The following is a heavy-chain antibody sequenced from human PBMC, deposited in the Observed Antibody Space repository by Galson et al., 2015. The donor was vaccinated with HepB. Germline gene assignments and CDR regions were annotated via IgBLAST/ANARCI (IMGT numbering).Heavy chain of an antibody. Sequence: LSLTCTVSGDSINSYYWSWIRQPPGKGLEWMGYIYYTGTTNYNPSLKSRVTMSVDTSQNQISLKLTSVTAADTAVYYCAREGYYSRGYYYNWLDPWGQGTLVTVSS. CDR3: AREGYYSRGYYYNWLDP. V-gene: IGHV4-59*01. D-gene: IGHD3-22*01. J-gene: IGHJ5*02. CDR2: IYYTGTT. CDR1: GDSINSYY.